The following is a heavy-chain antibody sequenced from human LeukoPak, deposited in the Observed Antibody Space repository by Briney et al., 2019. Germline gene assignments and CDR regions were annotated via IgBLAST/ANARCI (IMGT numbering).Heavy chain of an antibody. Sequence: GGSLRLSCAASGFIFSNYWMSWVRQAPGKGLEWVANINQDGSEKYYVDSLKGRFTISRDNAKNSLYLQMNSLRAEDTAVYYCGSLWIVVWPFDYWGQGTLVTVSS. V-gene: IGHV3-7*03. CDR2: INQDGSEK. D-gene: IGHD3-22*01. J-gene: IGHJ4*02. CDR1: GFIFSNYW. CDR3: GSLWIVVWPFDY.